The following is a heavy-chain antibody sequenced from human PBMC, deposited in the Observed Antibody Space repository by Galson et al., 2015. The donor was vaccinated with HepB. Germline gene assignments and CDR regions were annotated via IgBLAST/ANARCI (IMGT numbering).Heavy chain of an antibody. V-gene: IGHV3-23*01. J-gene: IGHJ3*02. CDR2: TSGSGATI. CDR3: AKDRSLWFGAPDAFDI. D-gene: IGHD3-10*01. CDR1: GFTFRNYG. Sequence: SLRLSCAASGFTFRNYGMSWVRQAPGTGLEGVSDTSGSGATIHYATSVKGRFTISRDNSKNTLFLQMDSLRAEDTAVYYCAKDRSLWFGAPDAFDIWGQGTMVTVSS.